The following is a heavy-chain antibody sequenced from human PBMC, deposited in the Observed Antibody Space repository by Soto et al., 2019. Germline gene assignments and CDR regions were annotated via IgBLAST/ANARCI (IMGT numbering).Heavy chain of an antibody. CDR1: GFTFSDYY. CDR3: ARVAPSMIVPLYYFDY. D-gene: IGHD3-22*01. V-gene: IGHV3-11*01. Sequence: GGSLRLSCAASGFTFSDYYMSWIRQAPGKGLEWVSYISSSGSTIYYADSVKGRFTISRDNAKNSLYLQMNSLRAEDTAVYYCARVAPSMIVPLYYFDYWGQGTLVTVSS. J-gene: IGHJ4*02. CDR2: ISSSGSTI.